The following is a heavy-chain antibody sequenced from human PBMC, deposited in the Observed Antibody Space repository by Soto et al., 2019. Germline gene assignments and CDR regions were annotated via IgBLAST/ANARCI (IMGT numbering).Heavy chain of an antibody. CDR2: ISSTSSAR. CDR1: GFTFSFHS. J-gene: IGHJ6*02. D-gene: IGHD3-9*01. Sequence: GESLKISCAASGFTFSFHSMNWVRRAPGKGLEWVSYISSTSSARYYADSVRGRFTISRDNVKYSLYLQMNSLTDEDTAVYYCARDSDIYYGMDVWGQGTTVTVSS. V-gene: IGHV3-48*02. CDR3: ARDSDIYYGMDV.